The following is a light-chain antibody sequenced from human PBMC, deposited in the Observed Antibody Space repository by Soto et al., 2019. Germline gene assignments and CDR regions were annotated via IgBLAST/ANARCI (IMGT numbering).Light chain of an antibody. Sequence: EIVLMQSPGTLSLSPGERATLSCRASQSVSSNLVWYQQKPGQAPRLLIYGASTRATGIPARFSGSGSGADFTLTISSLEPEDFAVYYCQQRSNWPPWTFGQGTKVDIK. CDR3: QQRSNWPPWT. CDR1: QSVSSN. J-gene: IGKJ1*01. CDR2: GAS. V-gene: IGKV3-11*01.